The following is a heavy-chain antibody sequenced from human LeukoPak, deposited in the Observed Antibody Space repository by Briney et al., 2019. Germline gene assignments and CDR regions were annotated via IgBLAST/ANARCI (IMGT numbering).Heavy chain of an antibody. CDR2: ISGSGGST. D-gene: IGHD1-1*01. Sequence: GGSLRLSCAASGFTFSSYAMSWARQAPGKGLEWVSAISGSGGSTYYADSVKGRFTIPRDNSKNTLYLQMNSLRAEDTAVYYCAKDRRTTGTTRGEFDYWDQGTLVTVSS. CDR1: GFTFSSYA. J-gene: IGHJ4*02. V-gene: IGHV3-23*01. CDR3: AKDRRTTGTTRGEFDY.